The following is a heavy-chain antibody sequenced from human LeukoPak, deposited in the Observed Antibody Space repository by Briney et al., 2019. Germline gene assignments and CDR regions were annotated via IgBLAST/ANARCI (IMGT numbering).Heavy chain of an antibody. CDR1: GYTFTSYD. Sequence: GASVKVSCKASGYTFTSYDINWVRQATGQGLEWMGRIIPIFGIANYAQKFQGRVTITADKSTSTAYMELSSLRSEDTAVYYCARESRSGYDWDYWGQGTLVTVSS. CDR2: IIPIFGIA. J-gene: IGHJ4*02. CDR3: ARESRSGYDWDY. V-gene: IGHV1-69*04. D-gene: IGHD5-12*01.